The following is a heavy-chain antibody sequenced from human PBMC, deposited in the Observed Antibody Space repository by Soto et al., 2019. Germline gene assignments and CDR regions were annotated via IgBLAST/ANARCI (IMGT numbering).Heavy chain of an antibody. CDR1: GFTFSSYA. CDR3: AKFAPDYDSSGYPGSFDY. D-gene: IGHD3-22*01. V-gene: IGHV3-23*01. J-gene: IGHJ4*02. CDR2: ISGSGGST. Sequence: PGGSLRLSCAASGFTFSSYAMSWVRQAPGKGLEWVSAISGSGGSTYYADSVKGRFTISRDNSKNTLYLQMNSLRAEDTAVCYCAKFAPDYDSSGYPGSFDYRGQGTLVTVYS.